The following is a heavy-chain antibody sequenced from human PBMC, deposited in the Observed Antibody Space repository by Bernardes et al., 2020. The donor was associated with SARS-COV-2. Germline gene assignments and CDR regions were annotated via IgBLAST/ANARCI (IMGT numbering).Heavy chain of an antibody. CDR3: AREAGNFEPRTIYYYYYGMDV. D-gene: IGHD3-9*01. CDR1: GYTFTSYG. Sequence: ASVKVSCKASGYTFTSYGISWVRQAPGQGLEWMGWISAYNGNTNYAQKLQGRVTMTTDTSTSTAYMELRSLRSDDTAVYYCAREAGNFEPRTIYYYYYGMDVWGQGTTVTVSS. J-gene: IGHJ6*02. CDR2: ISAYNGNT. V-gene: IGHV1-18*04.